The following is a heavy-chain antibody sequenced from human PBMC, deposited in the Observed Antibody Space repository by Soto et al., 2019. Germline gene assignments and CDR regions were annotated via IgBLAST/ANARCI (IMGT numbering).Heavy chain of an antibody. Sequence: EVQLVESGGGLVKPGGSLRLSCGASGFTFSSYSMNWVRQARGKGLEWVSSISSSSSYIYYADSVKGRFTISRDNPKNSLYLQMNSLRAEDTAVYYCARTGPGLIAAAGTGDYWGHGTLVTVSS. CDR1: GFTFSSYS. CDR3: ARTGPGLIAAAGTGDY. D-gene: IGHD6-13*01. J-gene: IGHJ4*01. CDR2: ISSSSSYI. V-gene: IGHV3-21*01.